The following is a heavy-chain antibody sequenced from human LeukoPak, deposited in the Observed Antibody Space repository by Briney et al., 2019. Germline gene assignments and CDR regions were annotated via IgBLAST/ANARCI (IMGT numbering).Heavy chain of an antibody. Sequence: SETLSLTCTVSGGSISSYSWTWIRQPPGKGLEWIGYLYYTGSTNSNPSLRSRVTISGDTSKNQFSLRLTSVTAADTAMYYCARDSGGAAGGTGMGYGFDIWGQGTMVTVSS. CDR1: GGSISSYS. J-gene: IGHJ3*02. CDR2: LYYTGST. D-gene: IGHD6-13*01. CDR3: ARDSGGAAGGTGMGYGFDI. V-gene: IGHV4-59*01.